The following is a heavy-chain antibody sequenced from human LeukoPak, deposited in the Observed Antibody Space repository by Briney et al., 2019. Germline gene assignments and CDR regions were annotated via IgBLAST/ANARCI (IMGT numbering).Heavy chain of an antibody. V-gene: IGHV3-20*04. J-gene: IGHJ4*02. CDR3: ARSAGSSGWYEGYYFDY. Sequence: GGSLRLSCAISGLTFDDYGMSWVRQAPGKGLEWVSGINWNGGSTGYADSVKGRFTISRDNAKNSLYLQMNSLRAEDTAIYYCARSAGSSGWYEGYYFDYWGQGTLVTVSS. D-gene: IGHD6-13*01. CDR2: INWNGGST. CDR1: GLTFDDYG.